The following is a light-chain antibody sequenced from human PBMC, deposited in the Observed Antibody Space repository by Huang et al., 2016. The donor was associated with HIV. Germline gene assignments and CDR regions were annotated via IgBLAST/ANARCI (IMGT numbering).Light chain of an antibody. CDR3: QQYDDVPIS. V-gene: IGKV1-33*01. Sequence: DIQMTQSPSSLSASVGDRVTITCQASQDINNFLNWYQQKPGKAPKLLILDASNLQTGVPSRFSGSGSGTHFTFIITSLQRDDIGTYYCQQYDDVPISFGGGTKV. CDR2: DAS. CDR1: QDINNF. J-gene: IGKJ4*01.